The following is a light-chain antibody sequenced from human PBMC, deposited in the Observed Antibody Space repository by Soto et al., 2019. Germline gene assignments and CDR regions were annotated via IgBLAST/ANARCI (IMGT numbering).Light chain of an antibody. V-gene: IGKV3-15*01. Sequence: EIVMTQSPATLSVSPGERATLSCRASQSVNSNLAWYQQKPGQAPRLLISGASTRATGIPARFSGSGSETEFTLTLSSLQSEAFAVSYCQQYNNWWTFGQGTKVEMK. CDR3: QQYNNWWT. CDR1: QSVNSN. J-gene: IGKJ1*01. CDR2: GAS.